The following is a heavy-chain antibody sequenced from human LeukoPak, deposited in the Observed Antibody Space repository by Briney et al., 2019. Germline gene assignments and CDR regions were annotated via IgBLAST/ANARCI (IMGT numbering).Heavy chain of an antibody. V-gene: IGHV1-2*02. CDR1: GYTFADYY. CDR2: INPKSGGT. Sequence: ASVKVSCQASGYTFADYYIHWVRQAPGRGLEWMGWINPKSGGTNYAQKFQGRVTLTRDTPITTAYMELSRLRSDDTAVYYCAKVGDTSGPPFDYWGQGTLVTVSS. CDR3: AKVGDTSGPPFDY. D-gene: IGHD3-22*01. J-gene: IGHJ4*02.